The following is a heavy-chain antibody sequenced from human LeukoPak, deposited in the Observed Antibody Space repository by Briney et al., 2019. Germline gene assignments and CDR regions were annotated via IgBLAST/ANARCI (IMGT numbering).Heavy chain of an antibody. CDR3: ARHPYRSGWHAIDY. D-gene: IGHD6-19*01. Sequence: SETLSLTCTVSGGSISSSSYYWGWIRQPPGKGLEWIGSMCYSRSTYYNPSLKSRVTISADTSKNQFSLNLSSVTAADTAVYFCARHPYRSGWHAIDYWGQGTLVTVSS. CDR2: MCYSRST. V-gene: IGHV4-39*01. CDR1: GGSISSSSYY. J-gene: IGHJ4*02.